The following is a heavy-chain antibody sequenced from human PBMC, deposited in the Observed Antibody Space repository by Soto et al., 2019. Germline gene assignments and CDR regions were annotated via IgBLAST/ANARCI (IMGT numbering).Heavy chain of an antibody. D-gene: IGHD3-22*01. V-gene: IGHV1-69*08. CDR1: GGTFSSYT. J-gene: IGHJ4*02. CDR3: ARDRDGFYYDSSGYDY. Sequence: QVQLVQSGAEVKKPGSSVKVSCKASGGTFSSYTISWVRQAPGQGLEWMGRIIPILGIANYAQKVQGRVTITADKSTCAADMELNSLRSEDTAVEYCARDRDGFYYDSSGYDYWGQGTLVTVSS. CDR2: IIPILGIA.